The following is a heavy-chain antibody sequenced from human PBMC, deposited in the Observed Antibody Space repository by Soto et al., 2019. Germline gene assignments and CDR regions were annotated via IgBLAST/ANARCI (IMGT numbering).Heavy chain of an antibody. CDR2: ISYDGSDK. CDR1: GFTFSSYG. Sequence: QVQLVESGGGVVQPGRSLRLSCAASGFTFSSYGMHWVRQAPGKGLEWVAVISYDGSDKYYADSEKGRFTISRDNFNNAQYLQMGRQRAEDTAVYYCAKGVVVAITYFQHWGQGTLVTVSS. J-gene: IGHJ1*01. V-gene: IGHV3-30*18. D-gene: IGHD2-15*01. CDR3: AKGVVVAITYFQH.